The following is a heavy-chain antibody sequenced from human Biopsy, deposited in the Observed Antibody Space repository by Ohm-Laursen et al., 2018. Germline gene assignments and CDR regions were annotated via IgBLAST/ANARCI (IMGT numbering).Heavy chain of an antibody. J-gene: IGHJ4*02. CDR3: ALQSVAQMKNFDY. D-gene: IGHD6-19*01. CDR2: ISPKSGDT. CDR1: GYSFTGYY. Sequence: SSVKVSCKTSGYSFTGYYIHWVRQAPGQGLEWMGWISPKSGDTNYAHKFQGNITMTRDTSMSTAYMEMSRLRCDDTAVYYCALQSVAQMKNFDYWGQGTLVTVSS. V-gene: IGHV1-2*02.